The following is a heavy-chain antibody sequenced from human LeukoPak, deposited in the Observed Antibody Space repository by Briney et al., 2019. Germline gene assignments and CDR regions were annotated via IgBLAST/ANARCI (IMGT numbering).Heavy chain of an antibody. CDR3: ARDRNIVVVPAANYAFDI. V-gene: IGHV1-69*05. CDR2: IIPIFGTA. Sequence: ASVKVSCKASGGTFSSYAISWVRQAPGQGLEWMGGIIPIFGTANYAQKLQGRVTMTTDTSTSTAYMELRSLRSDDTAVYYCARDRNIVVVPAANYAFDIWGQGTMVTVSS. J-gene: IGHJ3*02. D-gene: IGHD2-2*01. CDR1: GGTFSSYA.